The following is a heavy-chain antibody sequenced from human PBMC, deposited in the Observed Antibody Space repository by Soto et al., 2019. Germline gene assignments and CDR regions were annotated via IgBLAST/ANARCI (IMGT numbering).Heavy chain of an antibody. CDR1: RYTFISYD. CDR3: ASGKAVWWTAGPLGLHDLDV. J-gene: IGHJ6*02. Sequence: ASVKVSCKASRYTFISYDINWVRQATGQGLEWMGWMNPNSGNTGYAQKFQGRITMTRNTSINTAYMELSSLRSEDTAVYYCASGKAVWWTAGPLGLHDLDVWGQGTTVTVSS. CDR2: MNPNSGNT. D-gene: IGHD3-16*01. V-gene: IGHV1-8*01.